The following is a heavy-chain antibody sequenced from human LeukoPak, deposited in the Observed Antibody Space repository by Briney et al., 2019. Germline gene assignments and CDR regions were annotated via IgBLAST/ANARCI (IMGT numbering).Heavy chain of an antibody. CDR2: ISPGGGPT. V-gene: IGHV3-23*01. CDR1: GFPFSIHG. D-gene: IGHD5-12*01. Sequence: GGSLRLSCAGSGFPFSIHGMNWVRQAPGKGLEWVSGISPGGGPTYYADSVKGRFTISRDDSKNTLYLQMNNLRAEDTAVYYCAKDGAWLRFNDWGQGILVTVSS. J-gene: IGHJ4*02. CDR3: AKDGAWLRFND.